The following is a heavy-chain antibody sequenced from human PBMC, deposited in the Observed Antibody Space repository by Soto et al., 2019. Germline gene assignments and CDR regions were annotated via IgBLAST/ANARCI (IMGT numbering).Heavy chain of an antibody. CDR2: ITYSGNT. V-gene: IGHV4-31*03. D-gene: IGHD2-8*01. J-gene: IGHJ4*02. CDR3: VRGGSCTNGVCSVFDY. CDR1: GGSGSSVGYY. Sequence: TLSLTCTVAGGSGSSVGYYWSWIRQHPGKGLEWIGYITYSGNTYYNPSLESRVTMSADTSKNQFSLKLSSVTAAYTAVYFCVRGGSCTNGVCSVFDYWGQGTLVTVSS.